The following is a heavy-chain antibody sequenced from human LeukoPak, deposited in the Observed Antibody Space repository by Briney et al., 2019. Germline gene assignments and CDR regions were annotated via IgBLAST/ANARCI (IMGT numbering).Heavy chain of an antibody. CDR3: ARHYRVYYSGSPGVGFDP. Sequence: SETLSLTCTVSGGSISSYYWSWIRQPPGKGLEWIGEINHSGSTNYNPSLKSRVTISVDTSKNQFSLKLSSVTAADTAVYYCARHYRVYYSGSPGVGFDPWGQGTLVTVSS. CDR2: INHSGST. D-gene: IGHD1-26*01. CDR1: GGSISSYY. V-gene: IGHV4-34*01. J-gene: IGHJ5*02.